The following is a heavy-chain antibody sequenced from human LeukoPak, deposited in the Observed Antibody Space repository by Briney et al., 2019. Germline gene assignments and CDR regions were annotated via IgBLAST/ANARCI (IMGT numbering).Heavy chain of an antibody. CDR2: IFSNDEK. D-gene: IGHD3-16*02. J-gene: IGHJ4*02. CDR1: GFSLNTARMG. V-gene: IGHV2-26*01. CDR3: ARTDYDYVWGSYHPLDQ. Sequence: ESGPVLVKPTETLTLTCTVSGFSGFSLNTARMGVSWIRQPPGKALEWLAHIFSNDEKSYRTSLKSRLTISNDPSKSQVVLTMTSMDPVDTATYYCARTDYDYVWGSYHPLDQWGQGTLVTVSS.